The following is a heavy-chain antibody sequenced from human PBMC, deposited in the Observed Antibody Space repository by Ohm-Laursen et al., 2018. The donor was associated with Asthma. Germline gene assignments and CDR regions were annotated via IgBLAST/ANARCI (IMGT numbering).Heavy chain of an antibody. CDR1: GFTFSSYA. J-gene: IGHJ6*02. CDR2: IIGSGADT. V-gene: IGHV3-23*01. CDR3: ARETATGSQNIHYYDLDV. Sequence: SLRLSCAATGFTFSSYAMSWVRQAPGKGLECVSAIIGSGADTYYADSVKGRFTISRDNSKNTLFLQMNTLRAEDTAVYYCARETATGSQNIHYYDLDVWGQGPTVIVSS. D-gene: IGHD2-15*01.